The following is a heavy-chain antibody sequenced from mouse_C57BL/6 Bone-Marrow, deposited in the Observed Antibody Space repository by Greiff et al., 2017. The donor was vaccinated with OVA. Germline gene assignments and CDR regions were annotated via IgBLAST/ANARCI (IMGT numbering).Heavy chain of an antibody. CDR2: IYPGSGST. J-gene: IGHJ4*01. CDR1: GYTFTSYW. CDR3: ARAVVARYYAMDH. Sequence: QVQLQQPGAELVKPGASVKMSCKASGYTFTSYWITWVKQRPGQGLEWIGDIYPGSGSTNYNEKFKSKATLTVDTSSSTAYMQLSSLTSEDSAVYYCARAVVARYYAMDHWGQGTSVTVSS. V-gene: IGHV1-55*01. D-gene: IGHD1-1*01.